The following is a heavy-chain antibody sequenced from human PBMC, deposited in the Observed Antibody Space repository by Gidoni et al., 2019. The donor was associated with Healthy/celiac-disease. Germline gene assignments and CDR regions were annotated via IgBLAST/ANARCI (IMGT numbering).Heavy chain of an antibody. CDR3: AGTRITIFGVVTTPAAFDI. Sequence: QVQLVQSGAEVKKPGASVKVSCKASGYTFTSYDINWVRQATGQGLEWMGWMNPNSGNTGYAQKFQGRVTMTRNTSISTAYMELSSLRSEDTAVYYCAGTRITIFGVVTTPAAFDIWGQGTMVTVSS. D-gene: IGHD3-3*01. V-gene: IGHV1-8*01. CDR2: MNPNSGNT. CDR1: GYTFTSYD. J-gene: IGHJ3*02.